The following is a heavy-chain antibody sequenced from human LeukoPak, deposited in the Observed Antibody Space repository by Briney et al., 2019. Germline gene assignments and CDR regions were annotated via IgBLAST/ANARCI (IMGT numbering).Heavy chain of an antibody. J-gene: IGHJ4*02. Sequence: GGSLRLSCAASGFTFDDYAMHWVRQAPGKGLEWVSGISWNSGSIGYADSVKGRFTISRDNAKNSLYLQMNSLRAEDTALYYCAKAEALLWFGELSGYFDYWGQGTLVTVS. CDR1: GFTFDDYA. V-gene: IGHV3-9*01. CDR3: AKAEALLWFGELSGYFDY. CDR2: ISWNSGSI. D-gene: IGHD3-10*01.